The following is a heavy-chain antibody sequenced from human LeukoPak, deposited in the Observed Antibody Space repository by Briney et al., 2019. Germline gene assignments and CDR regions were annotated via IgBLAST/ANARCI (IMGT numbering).Heavy chain of an antibody. V-gene: IGHV3-20*04. J-gene: IGHJ4*02. CDR1: GFTFDSHG. CDR3: AITRSSWGYSGADY. CDR2: LNWNGGST. Sequence: GASLRLSCAVSGFTFDSHGMTWVRHAPGKGLEWVSGLNWNGGSTGYADSLQGRFTLSRDNAKYSLYLQMTSLRAHNTALYCCAITRSSWGYSGADYWGQRTLDTVAS. D-gene: IGHD1-26*01.